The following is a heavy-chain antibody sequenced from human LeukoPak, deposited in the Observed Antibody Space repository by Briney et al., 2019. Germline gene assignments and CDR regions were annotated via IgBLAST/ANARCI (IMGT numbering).Heavy chain of an antibody. J-gene: IGHJ4*02. D-gene: IGHD3-22*01. Sequence: GRSLRLSCAASGFTFSSYGMHWVRQAPGKGLEWVAVISYDGSNKYYADSVKGRFTISRDSSKNTLYLQMNSLRAEDTAVYYCAKSYYYDSSGQMYYFDYWGQGTLVTVSS. CDR3: AKSYYYDSSGQMYYFDY. CDR1: GFTFSSYG. CDR2: ISYDGSNK. V-gene: IGHV3-30*18.